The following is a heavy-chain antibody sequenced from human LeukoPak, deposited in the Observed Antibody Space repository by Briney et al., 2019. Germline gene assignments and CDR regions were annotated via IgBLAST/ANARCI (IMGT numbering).Heavy chain of an antibody. D-gene: IGHD6-13*01. CDR2: IRQDGSEK. Sequence: PGGSLSLSCAASGFIFSDYWVNWVRQAPGKGLEWVASIRQDGSEKTYVDSVKGRFTISRDNTKSSLYLQMSSLTAEDTAVYYCARDGTAAGLYFDLRGQGTLVTVSS. J-gene: IGHJ4*01. CDR1: GFIFSDYW. V-gene: IGHV3-7*01. CDR3: ARDGTAAGLYFDL.